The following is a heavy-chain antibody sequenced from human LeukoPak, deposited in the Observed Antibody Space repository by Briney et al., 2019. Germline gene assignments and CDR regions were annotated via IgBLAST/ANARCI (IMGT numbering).Heavy chain of an antibody. Sequence: GGSLRLSCAASGFTFSNYAMNWVRQAPGKGLEWVSSISGGGGGTFYADSVKGRFTISRDNSKNTLYLQMNSLRAEDTAVYYCAKVATVRPFDIWGQGTMVTVSS. V-gene: IGHV3-23*01. D-gene: IGHD4-17*01. CDR3: AKVATVRPFDI. J-gene: IGHJ3*02. CDR2: ISGGGGGT. CDR1: GFTFSNYA.